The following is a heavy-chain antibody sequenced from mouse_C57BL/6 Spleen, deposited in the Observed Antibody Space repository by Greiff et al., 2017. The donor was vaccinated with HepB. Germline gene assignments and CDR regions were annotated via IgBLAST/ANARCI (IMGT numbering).Heavy chain of an antibody. CDR2: INPNNGGT. Sequence: VQLQQSGPELVKPGASVKISCKASGYTFTDYYMNWVKQSHGKSLEWIGDINPNNGGTSYNQKFKGKATLTVDKSSSTAYMELRSLTSEDSAVYYCARGGGLRGFYWGQGTTLTVSS. V-gene: IGHV1-26*01. CDR1: GYTFTDYY. D-gene: IGHD2-4*01. J-gene: IGHJ2*01. CDR3: ARGGGLRGFY.